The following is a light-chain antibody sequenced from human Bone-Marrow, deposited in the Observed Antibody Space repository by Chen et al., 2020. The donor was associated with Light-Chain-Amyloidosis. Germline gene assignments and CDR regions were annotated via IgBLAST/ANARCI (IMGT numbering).Light chain of an antibody. V-gene: IGLV2-14*01. CDR2: AVS. Sequence: QSALTQPASVSGSPGPSLTISCTGTSGDVGTYNSVSWYQQHPGKAPQVMIYAVSNRPSGVSNRFSGSKSGNTASLTISGLQAEDEADYYCSSFTSSSSYVFGPGTKVTVL. CDR1: SGDVGTYNS. CDR3: SSFTSSSSYV. J-gene: IGLJ1*01.